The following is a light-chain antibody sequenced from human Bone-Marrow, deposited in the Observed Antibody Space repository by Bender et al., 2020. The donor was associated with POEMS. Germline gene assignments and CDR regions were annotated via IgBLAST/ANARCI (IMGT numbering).Light chain of an antibody. J-gene: IGLJ1*01. CDR2: DVS. V-gene: IGLV2-23*02. CDR1: NSDVGAYDY. Sequence: QSALTQPASVSGSPGQSITLYCTGTNSDVGAYDYVSWYQQHPGKAPKLTIYDVSSRPSGVSIRFSGSKSGNTASLTISGLQAEDEADYYCCSYAGSNTYVFGTGTEVTVL. CDR3: CSYAGSNTYV.